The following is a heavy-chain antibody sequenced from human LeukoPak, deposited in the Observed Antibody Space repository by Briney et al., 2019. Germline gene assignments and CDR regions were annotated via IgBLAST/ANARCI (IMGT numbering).Heavy chain of an antibody. CDR3: ARENTAVPGGDC. D-gene: IGHD5-18*01. CDR1: GFTISPYW. J-gene: IGHJ4*02. Sequence: GGSLRLSCAASGFTISPYWMSWVRQAPGKGLEWAANIKQDGSEKYYVDSVKGRFAISRDNAKNSVYLQMNGLRAEDTAVYYCARENTAVPGGDCWGQGTLVTVSS. CDR2: IKQDGSEK. V-gene: IGHV3-7*01.